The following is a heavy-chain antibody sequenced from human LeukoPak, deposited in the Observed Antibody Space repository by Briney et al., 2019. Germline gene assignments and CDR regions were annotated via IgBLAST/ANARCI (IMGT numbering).Heavy chain of an antibody. D-gene: IGHD5-18*01. CDR1: GFTFSSYS. V-gene: IGHV3-21*01. CDR2: ISSSSNYI. J-gene: IGHJ6*03. Sequence: GPLRLSCAASGFTFSSYSTNWVRQAPGKGLEWVSSISSSSNYIYYADSVKGRFTISKDNAKNSLYLQMNSLRAEDTAVYYCARPPTAMAYYYYYYMDVWGKGTTVTVSS. CDR3: ARPPTAMAYYYYYYMDV.